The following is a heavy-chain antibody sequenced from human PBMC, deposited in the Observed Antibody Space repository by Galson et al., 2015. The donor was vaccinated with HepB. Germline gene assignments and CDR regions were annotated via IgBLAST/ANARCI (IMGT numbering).Heavy chain of an antibody. J-gene: IGHJ4*02. D-gene: IGHD6-19*01. CDR1: GGSISSYY. CDR2: IYYSGST. Sequence: LSLTCTVSGGSISSYYWSWIRQPPGKGLEWIGYIYYSGSTNYNPSLKSRVTISVDTSKNQFSLKLSSVTAADTAVYYCARWTGGVKKSYYSGWYSFDYWGQGTPVTVSS. V-gene: IGHV4-59*01. CDR3: ARWTGGVKKSYYSGWYSFDY.